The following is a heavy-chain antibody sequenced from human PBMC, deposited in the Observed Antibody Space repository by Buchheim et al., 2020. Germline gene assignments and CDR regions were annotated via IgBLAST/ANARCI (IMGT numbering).Heavy chain of an antibody. D-gene: IGHD3-22*01. Sequence: QVQLQESGPGLVKPSQTLSLTCTVSGGSISSGGYYWSWIRQHPGKGLEWIGYIYYSGSTYYNPSLKSRVTISVDTSKNQFSLKLSSVTAADTAVYYCAREASPGLGYYDSSGYYPSGFDYWGQGTL. V-gene: IGHV4-31*03. CDR2: IYYSGST. CDR3: AREASPGLGYYDSSGYYPSGFDY. CDR1: GGSISSGGYY. J-gene: IGHJ4*02.